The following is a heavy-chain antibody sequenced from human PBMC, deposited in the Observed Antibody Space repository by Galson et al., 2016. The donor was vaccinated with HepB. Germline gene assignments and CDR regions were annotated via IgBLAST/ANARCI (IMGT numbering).Heavy chain of an antibody. V-gene: IGHV3-48*02. D-gene: IGHD5-24*01. J-gene: IGHJ4*02. Sequence: SLRLSCAASGFTFSSYSMIWVRQTPGKGLEWVSYIGSSGPVYYADSLQGRFTISRDNAKILLYLQMNSLRDEDTAVYYCARDFDGSFPNLDFWGQGTLVTVSS. CDR3: ARDFDGSFPNLDF. CDR2: IGSSGPV. CDR1: GFTFSSYS.